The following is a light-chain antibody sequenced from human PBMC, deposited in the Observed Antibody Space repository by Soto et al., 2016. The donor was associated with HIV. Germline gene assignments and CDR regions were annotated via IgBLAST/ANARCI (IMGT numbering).Light chain of an antibody. CDR2: DDN. CDR3: QVWDRSSDHVV. J-gene: IGLJ2*01. Sequence: SYVLTQPPSVSVVPGKTATIPCEGNNIGSESVHWYHQKPGRAPVLIVYDDNERPSGIPERFSGSNSGNTATLTISRVEAGDEADYYCQVWDRSSDHVVFGGGTKLTVL. CDR1: NIGSES. V-gene: IGLV3-21*01.